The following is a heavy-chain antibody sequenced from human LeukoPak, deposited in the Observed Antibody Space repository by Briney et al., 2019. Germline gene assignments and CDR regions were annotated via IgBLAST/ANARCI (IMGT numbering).Heavy chain of an antibody. CDR1: GFTFHNYW. V-gene: IGHV3-7*01. CDR3: ARAVYYYYYMDV. J-gene: IGHJ6*03. Sequence: GGSLRLSCAASGFTFHNYWMAWVRQTPGKGLEWVANIKHDASEKYYVDSVKGRFTISRDNSKNTLYLQMNSLRAEDTAVYYCARAVYYYYYMDVWGKGTTVTVSS. CDR2: IKHDASEK.